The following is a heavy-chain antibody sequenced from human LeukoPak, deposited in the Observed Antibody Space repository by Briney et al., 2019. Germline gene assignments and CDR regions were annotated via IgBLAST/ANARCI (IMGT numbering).Heavy chain of an antibody. D-gene: IGHD3-22*01. J-gene: IGHJ4*02. V-gene: IGHV3-23*01. CDR1: GFTFSSYA. CDR3: VKINSGYYYSDY. CDR2: ISGSGGST. Sequence: GGSLRLSCAASGFTFSSYAMSWVRQAPGKGLEWVSAISGSGGSTYYADSVKGRFTISRDNSKNTLYLQMNSLRAEDTAVYYCVKINSGYYYSDYWGQGTLVTVSS.